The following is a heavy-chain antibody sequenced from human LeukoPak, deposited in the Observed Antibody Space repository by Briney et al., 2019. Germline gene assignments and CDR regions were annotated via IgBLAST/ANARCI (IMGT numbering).Heavy chain of an antibody. J-gene: IGHJ5*02. D-gene: IGHD5-18*01. CDR3: ARERLWGNWFDP. V-gene: IGHV1-46*01. Sequence: GASVKVSCKASGYTFTGYYMHWVRQAPGQGLEWMGIINPSGGSTSYAQKFQGRVTMTRDMSTSTVYMELSSLRSEDTAVYYCARERLWGNWFDPWGQGTLVTVSS. CDR1: GYTFTGYY. CDR2: INPSGGST.